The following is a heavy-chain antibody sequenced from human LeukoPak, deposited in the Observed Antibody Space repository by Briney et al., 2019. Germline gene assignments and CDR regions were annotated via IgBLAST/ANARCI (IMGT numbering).Heavy chain of an antibody. CDR1: GYRFSSYW. D-gene: IGHD3-22*01. J-gene: IGHJ4*02. Sequence: EESLKISCKGSGYRFSSYWIGWVRQLPGKGLDWMGIIYPGDSDTRYSPSFQGQVTISADKSISTTYLQWSSLKASDSAMYYCAKLDSSGYYFDYWGQGTLVTVSS. CDR3: AKLDSSGYYFDY. CDR2: IYPGDSDT. V-gene: IGHV5-51*01.